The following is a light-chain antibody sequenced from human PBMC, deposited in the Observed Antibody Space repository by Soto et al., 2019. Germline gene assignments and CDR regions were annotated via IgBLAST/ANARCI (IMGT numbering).Light chain of an antibody. J-gene: IGKJ1*01. V-gene: IGKV3-15*01. CDR3: QQYNNWPPLT. CDR2: DAS. CDR1: QSVSSN. Sequence: EIVMTQSPATLSVSPGERATLSCRASQSVSSNLAWYQQKPGKAPRFLIYDASTRVTGIPARFSGSGSGTAFSLLIISRQYEEFVVYYCQQYNNWPPLTFGQGTKVEIK.